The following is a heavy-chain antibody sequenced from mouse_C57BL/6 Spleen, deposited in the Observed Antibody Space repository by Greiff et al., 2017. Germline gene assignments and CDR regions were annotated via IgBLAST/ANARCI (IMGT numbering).Heavy chain of an antibody. CDR1: GYSITGGYY. D-gene: IGHD1-1*01. CDR2: ISYDGSN. Sequence: EVKLMESGPGLVKPSQSLSLTCSVTGYSITGGYYWNWIRQFPGNKLEWMGYISYDGSNNYNPSLKNRIPITRDTSKNQFFLKLNSVTTEDTATYYCAIEGYYGSSYPMAYWGQGTLVTVSA. V-gene: IGHV3-6*01. J-gene: IGHJ3*01. CDR3: AIEGYYGSSYPMAY.